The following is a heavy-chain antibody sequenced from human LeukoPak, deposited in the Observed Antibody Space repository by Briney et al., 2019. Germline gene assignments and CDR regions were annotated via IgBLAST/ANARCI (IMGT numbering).Heavy chain of an antibody. V-gene: IGHV4-59*01. CDR3: ARRANSGFDAFDI. D-gene: IGHD3-22*01. CDR1: GGSISSYY. J-gene: IGHJ3*02. CDR2: IYYSGST. Sequence: PSETLSLTCTVSGGSISSYYWSWIRQPPGKGLEWIGYIYYSGSTNYNPSLKSRVTIPVDTSKNQFSLKLSSVTAADTAVYYCARRANSGFDAFDIWGQGTMVTVSS.